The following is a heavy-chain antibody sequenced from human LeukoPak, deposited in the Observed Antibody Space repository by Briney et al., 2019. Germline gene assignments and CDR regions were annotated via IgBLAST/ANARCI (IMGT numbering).Heavy chain of an antibody. CDR2: FDPEDGET. J-gene: IGHJ4*02. V-gene: IGHV1-24*01. CDR3: ATENYYGSGLDY. CDR1: GYTLTGLS. D-gene: IGHD3-10*01. Sequence: ASVKVSCKVSGYTLTGLSMHWVRQAPGKGLEWMGGFDPEDGETIYAQKFQGRVTMTEDTSTDTAYMELSSLRSEDTAVYYCATENYYGSGLDYWGQGTLVTVSS.